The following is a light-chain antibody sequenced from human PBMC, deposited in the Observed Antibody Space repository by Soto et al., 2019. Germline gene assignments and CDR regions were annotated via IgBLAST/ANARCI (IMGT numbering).Light chain of an antibody. CDR3: QQYYGTPYT. CDR2: WAS. J-gene: IGKJ2*01. Sequence: DIVMTQSPDSLGVSLGERATINCKSSQNVLYSSNNKNYLAWYQQKPGQPPKLLFFWASTRESGVPDRFSGSGSGTDFTLTISSLQAEDVAVYYCQQYYGTPYTFGQGTKLEIK. CDR1: QNVLYSSNNKNY. V-gene: IGKV4-1*01.